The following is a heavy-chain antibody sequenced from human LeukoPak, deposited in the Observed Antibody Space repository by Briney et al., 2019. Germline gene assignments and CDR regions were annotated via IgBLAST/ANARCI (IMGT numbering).Heavy chain of an antibody. CDR1: GFTFASYA. CDR2: ISGGGFSP. CDR3: AKEGGDYGSGTYFDS. J-gene: IGHJ4*02. D-gene: IGHD3-10*01. V-gene: IGHV3-23*01. Sequence: GGSLRLSCAASGFTFASYAMSWVRQAPGKGLEWVSAISGGGFSPYYADSVKGRFTISKDNSKNTLVLQMSSLRAEDTAVYYCAKEGGDYGSGTYFDSWGQGTLVTVSS.